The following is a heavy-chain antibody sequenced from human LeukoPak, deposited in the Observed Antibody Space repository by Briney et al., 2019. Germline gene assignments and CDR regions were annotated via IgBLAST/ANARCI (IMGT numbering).Heavy chain of an antibody. Sequence: GGSLRLSCAASGFTFSTYSMNWVRQAPGKGLEWVSSISNSGNSAYYADSVKGRFTISRDKSKNTLYLQMNSLRAEDTAVYYCAKLTDSIAARPFDSWGQGTLVTVSS. D-gene: IGHD6-6*01. CDR2: ISNSGNSA. V-gene: IGHV3-23*01. CDR1: GFTFSTYS. CDR3: AKLTDSIAARPFDS. J-gene: IGHJ4*02.